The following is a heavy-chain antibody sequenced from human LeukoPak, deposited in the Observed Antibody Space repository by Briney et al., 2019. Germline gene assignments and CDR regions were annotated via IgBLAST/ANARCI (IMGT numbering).Heavy chain of an antibody. CDR1: GGSISRSNYY. Sequence: SETLSLTCTVSGGSISRSNYYWAWIRQPPGKGLEWIGSIYYSGSTYYNPSLKSRVTISVDTSKNQFSLKLSSVTAADTAVYYCARGPYCSGGSCYRPFDYWGQGTLVTVSS. CDR3: ARGPYCSGGSCYRPFDY. D-gene: IGHD2-15*01. J-gene: IGHJ4*02. CDR2: IYYSGST. V-gene: IGHV4-39*07.